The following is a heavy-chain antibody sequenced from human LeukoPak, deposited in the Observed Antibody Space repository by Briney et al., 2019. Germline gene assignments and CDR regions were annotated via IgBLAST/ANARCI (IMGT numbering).Heavy chain of an antibody. CDR2: ISSSSSYI. Sequence: GGSLRLSCAASGFTFSSYSMNWVRQAPGKGLEWVSSISSSSSYIYYADSVKGRFTISRDNAKNTLYLQMNSLRAEDTAVYYCATFPHDYGDLDYWGQGTLVTVSS. D-gene: IGHD4-17*01. CDR3: ATFPHDYGDLDY. J-gene: IGHJ4*02. V-gene: IGHV3-21*01. CDR1: GFTFSSYS.